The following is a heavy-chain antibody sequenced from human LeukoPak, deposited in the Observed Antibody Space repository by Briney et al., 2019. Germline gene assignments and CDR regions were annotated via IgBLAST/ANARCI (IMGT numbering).Heavy chain of an antibody. V-gene: IGHV3-74*01. J-gene: IGHJ4*02. CDR2: INSDGSST. Sequence: GGSLRLSCAASGFTFSTYWMHWVRQAPGTGLVWVSLINSDGSSTNYADSVKGRFTISRENAKNTLYLQMNSRRAEDTAVYYCATDVPAATIFGYWGQGTLVTVSS. CDR3: ATDVPAATIFGY. CDR1: GFTFSTYW. D-gene: IGHD2-2*01.